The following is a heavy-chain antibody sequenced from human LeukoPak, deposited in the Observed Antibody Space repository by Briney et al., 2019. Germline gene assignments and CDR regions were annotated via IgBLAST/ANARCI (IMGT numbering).Heavy chain of an antibody. V-gene: IGHV1-18*01. CDR2: ISTYNGNT. Sequence: ASVKVSCKTSGYTFTNSGISWVRQAPGQGLEWMGWISTYNGNTNSAQKLQGRITMTTDTSTSTASMELRSLRSDDTAVYYCARLTEGRNFCSLTPGMALDYWGQGTLITVSS. CDR1: GYTFTNSG. D-gene: IGHD1-14*01. J-gene: IGHJ4*02. CDR3: ARLTEGRNFCSLTPGMALDY.